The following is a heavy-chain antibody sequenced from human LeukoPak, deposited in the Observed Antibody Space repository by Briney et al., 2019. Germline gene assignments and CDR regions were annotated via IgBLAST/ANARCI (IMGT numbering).Heavy chain of an antibody. CDR1: GYSFSSYW. CDR3: ARLRGIAAAGSPPHY. J-gene: IGHJ4*02. V-gene: IGHV5-51*01. D-gene: IGHD6-13*01. CDR2: IYPGDSDT. Sequence: GESLKISCKGSGYSFSSYWIGWVRQMPGKGLEWMGIIYPGDSDTRYSPSFQGQVTISADKSISTAYLQWSSLKASDTAMYYCARLRGIAAAGSPPHYWGQGTLVTVSS.